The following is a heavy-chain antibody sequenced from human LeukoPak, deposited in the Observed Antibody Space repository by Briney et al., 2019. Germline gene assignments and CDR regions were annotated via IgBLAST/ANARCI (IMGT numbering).Heavy chain of an antibody. CDR1: GGTFSSYA. J-gene: IGHJ4*02. V-gene: IGHV1-69*05. Sequence: ASVKVSCKASGGTFSSYAISWVRPAPGQGLEWVGGIIPIVGTASYAQKFQGRITITTDETTSTAYMELSSLRSEDTAVYYCAMCGGDCYLGFDYWGQGTLVTVSS. CDR2: IIPIVGTA. D-gene: IGHD2-21*02. CDR3: AMCGGDCYLGFDY.